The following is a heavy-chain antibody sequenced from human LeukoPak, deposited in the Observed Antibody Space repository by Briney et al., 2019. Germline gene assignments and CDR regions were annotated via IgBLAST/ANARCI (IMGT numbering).Heavy chain of an antibody. CDR3: ARGRGYSYGYPPFDY. D-gene: IGHD5-18*01. V-gene: IGHV4-59*01. CDR1: GGSISSYY. J-gene: IGHJ4*02. Sequence: PSETLSLTCTVSGGSISSYYWSWIRQPPGKRLEWIGYIYYSGSTNYNPSLKSRVTISVDTSKNQFSLKLSSVTAADTAVYYCARGRGYSYGYPPFDYWGQGTLVTVSS. CDR2: IYYSGST.